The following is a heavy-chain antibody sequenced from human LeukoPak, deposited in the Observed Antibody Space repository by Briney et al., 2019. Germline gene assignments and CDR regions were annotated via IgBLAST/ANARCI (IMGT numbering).Heavy chain of an antibody. Sequence: GASVKVSPKASRGTFSSYAISWVRQAPGQGLEWMGRIIPIFGTANYAQKFRGRVTITADKSTSTAYMELSSVKSEDTAVYYSARGGYQLLYSFDYWGQGTLVTVSS. D-gene: IGHD2-2*01. CDR2: IIPIFGTA. V-gene: IGHV1-69*06. CDR3: ARGGYQLLYSFDY. J-gene: IGHJ4*02. CDR1: RGTFSSYA.